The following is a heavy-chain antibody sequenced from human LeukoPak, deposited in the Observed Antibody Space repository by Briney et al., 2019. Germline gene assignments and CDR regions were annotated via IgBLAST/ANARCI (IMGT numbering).Heavy chain of an antibody. J-gene: IGHJ6*02. Sequence: GGSLRLSCAASGFTFSSYDMHWVRHATGKGLEWVSAIGTAGDTYYPGSVKGRFTISRENAKNSLYLQMNSLRAGDTAVYYCARASYYYGSGSPTPGMDVWGQGTTVTVSS. CDR2: IGTAGDT. V-gene: IGHV3-13*04. CDR1: GFTFSSYD. D-gene: IGHD3-10*01. CDR3: ARASYYYGSGSPTPGMDV.